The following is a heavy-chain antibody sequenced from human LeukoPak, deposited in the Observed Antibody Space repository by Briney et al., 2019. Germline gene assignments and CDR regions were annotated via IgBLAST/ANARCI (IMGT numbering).Heavy chain of an antibody. CDR1: GGTFSSYA. J-gene: IGHJ4*02. CDR3: ARDNYDFWSGYLDY. V-gene: IGHV1-69*05. CDR2: IIPIFGTA. D-gene: IGHD3-3*01. Sequence: SVKVSCKASGGTFSSYAISWVRQAPGQGLEWMGGIIPIFGTANYAQKFQGRVTITTDESTSIAYMELSSLRSEDTAVYYCARDNYDFWSGYLDYWGQGTLVTVSS.